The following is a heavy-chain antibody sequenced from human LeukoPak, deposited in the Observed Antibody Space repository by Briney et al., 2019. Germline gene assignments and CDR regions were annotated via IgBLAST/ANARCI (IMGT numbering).Heavy chain of an antibody. CDR1: GLTFSSYS. Sequence: GGSLRLSCAASGLTFSSYSMNWVRQAPGKGLEWVSSISSSSSYIYYADSVKGRFTISRDNAKNSLYLQMNSLRAEDTAVYYCAREWASGVVVPAAIPTREGFDYWGQGTLVTVSS. V-gene: IGHV3-21*01. CDR3: AREWASGVVVPAAIPTREGFDY. CDR2: ISSSSSYI. J-gene: IGHJ4*02. D-gene: IGHD2-2*01.